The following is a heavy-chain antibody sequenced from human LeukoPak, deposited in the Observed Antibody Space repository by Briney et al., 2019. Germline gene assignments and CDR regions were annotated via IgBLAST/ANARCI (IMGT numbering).Heavy chain of an antibody. CDR2: ISYDGSNK. Sequence: GGSLRLSCAASGFTFSSYDMHWVRQAPGKGLEWVAVISYDGSNKYYADSVKGRFTISRDNAKNSLYLQMNSLRAEDTAVYYWARAGGEGFILPPPCFDYWGRETLVPVS. V-gene: IGHV3-30*03. CDR3: ARAGGEGFILPPPCFDY. CDR1: GFTFSSYD. D-gene: IGHD3-9*01. J-gene: IGHJ4*02.